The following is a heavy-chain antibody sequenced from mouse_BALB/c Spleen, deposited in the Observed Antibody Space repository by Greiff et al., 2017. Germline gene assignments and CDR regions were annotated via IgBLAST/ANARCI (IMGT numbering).Heavy chain of an antibody. D-gene: IGHD2-12*01. CDR1: GFTFSSFG. CDR3: ARSRPDSYYYFDY. Sequence: EVKLVESGGGLVQPGGSRKLSCAASGFTFSSFGMHWVRQAPEKGLEWVAYISSGSSTIYYADTVKGRFTISRDNPKNTLFLQRTSLRSEDTAMYYCARSRPDSYYYFDYWGQGTTLTVSS. V-gene: IGHV5-17*02. J-gene: IGHJ2*01. CDR2: ISSGSSTI.